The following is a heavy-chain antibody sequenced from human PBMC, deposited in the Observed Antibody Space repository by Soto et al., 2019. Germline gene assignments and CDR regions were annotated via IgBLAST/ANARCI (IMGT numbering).Heavy chain of an antibody. V-gene: IGHV1-69*13. Sequence: SVKVSCKASGGTFSSYAISWVRQAPGQGLEWMGGIIPIFGTANYAQKFQGRVTITADESTSTAYMELSSLRSEDMAVYYCARVPGFTVTTHFDYWGQGTLVTVSS. CDR3: ARVPGFTVTTHFDY. D-gene: IGHD4-4*01. J-gene: IGHJ4*02. CDR1: GGTFSSYA. CDR2: IIPIFGTA.